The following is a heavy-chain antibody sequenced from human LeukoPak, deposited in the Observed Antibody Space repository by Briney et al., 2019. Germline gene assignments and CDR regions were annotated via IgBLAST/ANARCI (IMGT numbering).Heavy chain of an antibody. CDR2: IYYSGST. J-gene: IGHJ6*02. V-gene: IGHV4-59*01. CDR1: GGSISSYY. D-gene: IGHD6-19*01. Sequence: SETLSLTCTVSGGSISSYYWSWIRQPPGKGLEWIGYIYYSGSTNYNPSLKSRVTISVDTSKNQFSLKLSSVTSADTAVYYCARAPGLSSGWKINYYYYGMDVWGQGTTVTVSS. CDR3: ARAPGLSSGWKINYYYYGMDV.